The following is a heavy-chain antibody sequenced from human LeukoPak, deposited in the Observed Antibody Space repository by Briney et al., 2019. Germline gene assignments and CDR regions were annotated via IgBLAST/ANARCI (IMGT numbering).Heavy chain of an antibody. J-gene: IGHJ4*02. CDR3: ARPERQPYGGYDY. D-gene: IGHD5-12*01. V-gene: IGHV5-51*01. Sequence: GESLQISCKGSGYSFTSYWIGWVRQMPGKGLEWMGIIYPGDSDTRYSLSFQGQVTISADKSISTAYLQWSSLKASDTAMYYCARPERQPYGGYDYWGQGTLVTVSS. CDR2: IYPGDSDT. CDR1: GYSFTSYW.